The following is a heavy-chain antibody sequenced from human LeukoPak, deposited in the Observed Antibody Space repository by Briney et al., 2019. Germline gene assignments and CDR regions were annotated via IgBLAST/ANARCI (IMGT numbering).Heavy chain of an antibody. D-gene: IGHD2-15*01. CDR1: EFTFSSYE. Sequence: PGGSLRLSCAASEFTFSSYEMNWVRQAPGEGLEWVSYISSSGSTIYYADSVKGRFTISRDNAKNSLYLQMNSLRAEDTAVYYCASYRIGYCSGDTCYADWFDPWGQGTLVTVSS. V-gene: IGHV3-48*03. J-gene: IGHJ5*02. CDR2: ISSSGSTI. CDR3: ASYRIGYCSGDTCYADWFDP.